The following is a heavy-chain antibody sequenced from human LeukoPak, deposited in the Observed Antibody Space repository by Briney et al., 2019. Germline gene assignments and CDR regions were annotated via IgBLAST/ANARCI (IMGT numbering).Heavy chain of an antibody. J-gene: IGHJ4*02. D-gene: IGHD3-10*01. CDR2: IYYSGST. Sequence: PSETLSLTCTVSGGSISSYYWSWIRQPPGKGLEWIGYIYYSGSTNYNPSLKSRVTISVDTSKNQLSLKLSSVTAADTAVYYCARGDYGSGSYLFGYWGQGTLVTVSS. CDR3: ARGDYGSGSYLFGY. CDR1: GGSISSYY. V-gene: IGHV4-59*01.